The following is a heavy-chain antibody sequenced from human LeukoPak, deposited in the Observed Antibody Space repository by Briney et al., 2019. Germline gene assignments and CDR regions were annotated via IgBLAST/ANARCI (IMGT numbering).Heavy chain of an antibody. CDR3: VKDRRIVWFGELSGFDY. CDR2: INSNGGST. J-gene: IGHJ4*02. CDR1: GFTFSNYG. D-gene: IGHD3-10*01. Sequence: GGSLRLSCSGSGFTFSNYGMHWVRQAPAKGLEYVSGINSNGGSTYYADSVKGRFTISRDNSKNTLYLQMSSLRTEDTAVYYCVKDRRIVWFGELSGFDYWGQGTLVTVSS. V-gene: IGHV3-64D*06.